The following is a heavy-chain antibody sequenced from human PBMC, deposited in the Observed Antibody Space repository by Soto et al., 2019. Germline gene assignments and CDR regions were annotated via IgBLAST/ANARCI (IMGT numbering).Heavy chain of an antibody. CDR3: AKMGSLTGYYPYYYGMDV. D-gene: IGHD3-9*01. J-gene: IGHJ6*02. CDR1: GFTFSSYA. V-gene: IGHV3-23*01. Sequence: PGGSLRLSCAASGFTFSSYAMSWVCQAPGKGLEWVSAISGSGGSTYYADSVKGRFTISRDNSKNTLYLQMDSLRAEDTAVYYCAKMGSLTGYYPYYYGMDVWGQGTTVTVSS. CDR2: ISGSGGST.